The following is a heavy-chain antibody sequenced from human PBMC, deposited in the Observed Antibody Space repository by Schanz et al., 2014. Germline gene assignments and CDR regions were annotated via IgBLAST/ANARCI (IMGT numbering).Heavy chain of an antibody. Sequence: VQLVESGGGLVQPGGSLRLSCAASGFTFSDHYMDWVRQAPGKGLEWVSVIYSGIGAYYADSVKDRFTVSRDNSKNTVYLQMNRLRAEDTAVYYCARVHHYDPSGWGYFDYWGQGALXTVSS. CDR1: GFTFSDHY. J-gene: IGHJ4*02. CDR3: ARVHHYDPSGWGYFDY. D-gene: IGHD3-22*01. CDR2: IYSGIGA. V-gene: IGHV3-66*01.